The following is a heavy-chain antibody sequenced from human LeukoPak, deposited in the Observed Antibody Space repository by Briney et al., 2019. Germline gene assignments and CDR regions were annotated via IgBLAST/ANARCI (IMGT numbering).Heavy chain of an antibody. V-gene: IGHV6-1*01. D-gene: IGHD2-2*01. J-gene: IGHJ6*02. CDR3: ARDPAYNYGMDV. CDR2: TYYRSKWYH. CDR1: GDSVSSHSSA. Sequence: SQSLSLTCAISGDSVSSHSSARNWIRQSPSRGLEWLGRTYYRSKWYHDYAVSVRSRISINPDTSKNQFSLQLTSVTPEDTAVYYCARDPAYNYGMDVWGQGTTVTVSS.